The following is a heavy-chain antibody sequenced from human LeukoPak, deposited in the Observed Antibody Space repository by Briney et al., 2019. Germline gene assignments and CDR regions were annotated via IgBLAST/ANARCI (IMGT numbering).Heavy chain of an antibody. CDR3: ARDPDYYGSGSYYDY. V-gene: IGHV3-49*04. CDR1: GFTFGDYA. D-gene: IGHD3-10*01. CDR2: IRSKAYGGTT. Sequence: GGSLRLSCTASGFTFGDYAMSWVRQAPGKGLEWVGFIRSKAYGGTTEYAASVKGRFTISRDDSKSIAYLQMNSLKTEDTAVYYCARDPDYYGSGSYYDYWGQGTLVTVSS. J-gene: IGHJ4*02.